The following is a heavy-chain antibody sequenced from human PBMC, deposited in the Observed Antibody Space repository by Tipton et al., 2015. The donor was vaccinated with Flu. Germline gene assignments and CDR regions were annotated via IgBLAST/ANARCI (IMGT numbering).Heavy chain of an antibody. V-gene: IGHV4-34*01. CDR2: INHSGST. CDR1: GESFSGYY. CDR3: ARGHKNGGSGKDFDY. D-gene: IGHD4-23*01. Sequence: LRLSCAVYGESFSGYYWSWIRQPPGKGLEWIGEINHSGSTNYNPSLKSRVTISVDTSKNQFSLKLSSVTAADTAVYYCARGHKNGGSGKDFDYWGQGTLVTVSS. J-gene: IGHJ4*02.